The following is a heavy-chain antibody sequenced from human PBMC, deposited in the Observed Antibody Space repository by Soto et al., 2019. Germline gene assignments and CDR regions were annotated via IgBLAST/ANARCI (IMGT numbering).Heavy chain of an antibody. D-gene: IGHD1-7*01. CDR3: AREGGNWNSYYYYGMDV. CDR1: GGSISSSSYY. CDR2: IYYSGST. Sequence: SETLSLTCTVSGGSISSSSYYWGWIRQPPGQGLEWIGSIYYSGSTYYNPSLKSRATISVDTSKNQFSLKLSSVTAADTAVYYCAREGGNWNSYYYYGMDVWGQGTTVTVSS. J-gene: IGHJ6*02. V-gene: IGHV4-39*07.